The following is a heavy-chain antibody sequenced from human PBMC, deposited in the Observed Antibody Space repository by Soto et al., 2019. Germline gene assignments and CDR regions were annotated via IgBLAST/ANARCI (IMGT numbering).Heavy chain of an antibody. Sequence: SETLSLTCTVSGGSISSGDYYWSCIRQPPGKGLEWIGYIYYSGSTYYNPSLKSRVTISVDTSKNQFSLKLGSVTAADTAVYYCARSLSGVITVFDYWGQGTLVTVSS. V-gene: IGHV4-30-4*01. CDR3: ARSLSGVITVFDY. CDR2: IYYSGST. D-gene: IGHD3-22*01. J-gene: IGHJ4*02. CDR1: GGSISSGDYY.